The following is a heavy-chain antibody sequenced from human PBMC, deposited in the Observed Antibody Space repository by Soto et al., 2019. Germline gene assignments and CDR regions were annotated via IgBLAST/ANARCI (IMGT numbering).Heavy chain of an antibody. CDR3: AREVTIFGVVISYWFDP. Sequence: ASVKVSCKASGYTFTSYGISWVRQAPGQGLEWMGWISAYNGNTNYAQKLQGRVTMTTDTSTSTAYMELRSLRSDDTAVYYCAREVTIFGVVISYWFDPWGQGTLVTVSS. CDR1: GYTFTSYG. V-gene: IGHV1-18*01. CDR2: ISAYNGNT. D-gene: IGHD3-3*01. J-gene: IGHJ5*02.